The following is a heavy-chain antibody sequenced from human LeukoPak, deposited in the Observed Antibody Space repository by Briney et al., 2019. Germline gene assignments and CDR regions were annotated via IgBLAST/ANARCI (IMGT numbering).Heavy chain of an antibody. V-gene: IGHV3-66*02. Sequence: GGSLRLSCAASGVAVSSNYMTWVRQAPGKGLEWISVIYSGGDTYYADSVKGRFIISRDDSKNTLYLQMNSLRAEDTAVYYWARRENSGYFDYWGQGTLVTVSS. D-gene: IGHD1-26*01. J-gene: IGHJ4*02. CDR3: ARRENSGYFDY. CDR2: IYSGGDT. CDR1: GVAVSSNY.